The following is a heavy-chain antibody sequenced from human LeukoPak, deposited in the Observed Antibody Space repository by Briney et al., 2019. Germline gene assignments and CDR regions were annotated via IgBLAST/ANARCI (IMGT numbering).Heavy chain of an antibody. CDR3: ARGGWYDSSGPPPHFDY. D-gene: IGHD3-22*01. CDR2: IYHSGST. Sequence: SGTLSLTCAVSGGSISSSNWWSWVRQPPGKGLEWIGEIYHSGSTNYNPSLKSRVTISVDKSKNQFSLKLSSVTAADTAVYYCARGGWYDSSGPPPHFDYWGQGTLVTVSS. J-gene: IGHJ4*02. V-gene: IGHV4-4*02. CDR1: GGSISSSNW.